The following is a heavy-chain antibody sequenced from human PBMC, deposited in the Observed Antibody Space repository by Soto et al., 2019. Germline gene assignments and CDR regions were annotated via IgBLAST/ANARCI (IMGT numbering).Heavy chain of an antibody. Sequence: SETLSLTCTVSGGSISSYYWSWIRQPPGKGLEWIGYIYYSGSTNYNPSLKSRATISVDTSKNQFSLKLSSVTAADTAVYYCARHYSITIFGVVTQYYYMDVWGKGTTVTVSS. CDR1: GGSISSYY. CDR2: IYYSGST. D-gene: IGHD3-3*01. CDR3: ARHYSITIFGVVTQYYYMDV. J-gene: IGHJ6*03. V-gene: IGHV4-59*08.